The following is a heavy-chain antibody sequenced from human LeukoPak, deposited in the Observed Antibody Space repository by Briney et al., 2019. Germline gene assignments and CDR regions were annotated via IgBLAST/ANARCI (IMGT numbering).Heavy chain of an antibody. CDR3: ARDVYDSSGYYYRYLQH. CDR2: INPNTGGT. Sequence: ASVKVSCKASGYTFTVYYIHWVRQAPGQGLEWMGWINPNTGGTNYAQKFQGRVTMTRDTPISTAYMELSRLRSDDTAVYYCARDVYDSSGYYYRYLQHWGQGTLVTVSS. D-gene: IGHD3-22*01. J-gene: IGHJ1*01. CDR1: GYTFTVYY. V-gene: IGHV1-2*02.